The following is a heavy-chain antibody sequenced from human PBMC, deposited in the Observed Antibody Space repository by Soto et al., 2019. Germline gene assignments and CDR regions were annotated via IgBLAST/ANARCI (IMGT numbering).Heavy chain of an antibody. J-gene: IGHJ5*02. CDR2: IYHSGST. D-gene: IGHD3-10*01. CDR1: GGSISSGGYS. V-gene: IGHV4-30-2*01. Sequence: QLQLHESGSGLVKPSQTLSLTCAVSGGSISSGGYSWSWIRQPPGKGLEWIGYIYHSGSTYYNPSLKSRVTISVDRSTNQFSLKLSSVTAADTAVYYCARVPGPWGQGTLVTVSS. CDR3: ARVPGP.